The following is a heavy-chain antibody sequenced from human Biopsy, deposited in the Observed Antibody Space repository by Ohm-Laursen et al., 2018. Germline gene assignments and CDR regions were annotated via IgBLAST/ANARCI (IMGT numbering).Heavy chain of an antibody. CDR3: VRGVDYYDPYHYYALDV. Sequence: SETLSLTCTVSRDSISNYYWTWIRQSPGKGLEWIGTISHSGNTYYNPSLKTRVTMSLDTSKNQFSLKVRSVTAADTAVYYCVRGVDYYDPYHYYALDVWGQGTTVTVSS. CDR2: ISHSGNT. V-gene: IGHV4-59*04. D-gene: IGHD3-22*01. J-gene: IGHJ6*02. CDR1: RDSISNYY.